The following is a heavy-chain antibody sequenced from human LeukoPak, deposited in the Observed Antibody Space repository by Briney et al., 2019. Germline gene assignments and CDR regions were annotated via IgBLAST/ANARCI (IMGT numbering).Heavy chain of an antibody. CDR2: IYYSGNT. CDR1: GGSISSFY. Sequence: PSETLSLTCSVSGGSISSFYWSWIRQPPGKGLEWIGYIYYSGNTKYNPSLKSRVTISVDTSKNQFSLRVSSVTAADTAVYYCARDYGGKSDYWGQGTLVTVSS. D-gene: IGHD4-23*01. CDR3: ARDYGGKSDY. J-gene: IGHJ4*02. V-gene: IGHV4-59*01.